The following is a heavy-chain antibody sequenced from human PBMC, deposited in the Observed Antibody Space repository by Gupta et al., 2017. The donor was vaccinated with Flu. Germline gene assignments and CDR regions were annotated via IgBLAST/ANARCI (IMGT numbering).Heavy chain of an antibody. D-gene: IGHD5-12*01. J-gene: IGHJ4*02. Sequence: QVQLRESGPGLVKPSETLSLTCNVSGGSISTYYWSWVRQPPGKGLEWIGYVHYSGSTYYNPSLKTRVTMSIDTSRRQFYLKLISVTAADTAMYYCTKTRDGYNYIPDWSQGTLVTVSS. CDR2: VHYSGST. V-gene: IGHV4-59*01. CDR1: GGSISTYY. CDR3: TKTRDGYNYIPD.